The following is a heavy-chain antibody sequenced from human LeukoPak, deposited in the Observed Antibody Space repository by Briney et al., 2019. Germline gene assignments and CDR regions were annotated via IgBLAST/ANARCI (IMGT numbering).Heavy chain of an antibody. J-gene: IGHJ5*02. V-gene: IGHV3-23*01. CDR1: GFIFSSFA. CDR2: ITGNHGAT. D-gene: IGHD4-17*01. CDR3: TKDPNGNYVGAFDP. Sequence: GGSLRLSCAASGFIFSSFAMTWVRQAPGKGLEWVSSITGNHGATYNIDSVKGRFTISRDNSQNTLYLQMNSLRVEDTAVYYCTKDPNGNYVGAFDPWGQGTLVTVSS.